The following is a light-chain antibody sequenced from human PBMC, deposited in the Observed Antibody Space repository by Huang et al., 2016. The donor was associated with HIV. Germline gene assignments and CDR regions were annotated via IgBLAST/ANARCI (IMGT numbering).Light chain of an antibody. Sequence: DIQMTQSPPTLSASVGDRVTITCRASQNISTWLAWYQQKPGRAPKLLIYDASSLESGVPSRFSGSGSGTEFSLTISSLQPNNFATYFCQQYRSYPYTFGQGTKLEIK. V-gene: IGKV1-5*01. J-gene: IGKJ2*01. CDR2: DAS. CDR1: QNISTW. CDR3: QQYRSYPYT.